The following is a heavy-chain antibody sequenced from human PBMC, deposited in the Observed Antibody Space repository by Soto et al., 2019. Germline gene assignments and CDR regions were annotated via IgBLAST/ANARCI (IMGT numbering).Heavy chain of an antibody. V-gene: IGHV3-30-3*01. CDR3: ASSPWNDRYFDY. Sequence: GGSLRLSCAASGFTFSSYAMHWVRQAPGKGLEWVAVISYDGSNKYYADSVKGRFTISRDNSKNTLYLQMNSLRAEDTAVYYCASSPWNDRYFDYWGQGTLVTVSS. CDR1: GFTFSSYA. J-gene: IGHJ4*02. CDR2: ISYDGSNK. D-gene: IGHD1-1*01.